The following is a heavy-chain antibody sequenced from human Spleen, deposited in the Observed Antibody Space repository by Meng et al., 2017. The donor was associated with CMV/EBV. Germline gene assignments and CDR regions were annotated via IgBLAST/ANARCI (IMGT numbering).Heavy chain of an antibody. CDR1: GFTFSNAW. CDR3: ARGGSYYSRGLDY. CDR2: IKSKTDGGTT. V-gene: IGHV3-15*05. D-gene: IGHD1-26*01. Sequence: GGSLRLSRAASGFTFSNAWMSWVRQAPGKGLEWVGRIKSKTDGGTTDYAAPVKGRFTISRDDAKNSLYLQMNSLRVEDTALYYCARGGSYYSRGLDYWGQGTLVTVSS. J-gene: IGHJ4*02.